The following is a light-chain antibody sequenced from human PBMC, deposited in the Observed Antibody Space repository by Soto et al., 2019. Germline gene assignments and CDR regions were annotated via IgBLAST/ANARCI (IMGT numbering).Light chain of an antibody. Sequence: EIVLTQSPATLSLSPGERATLSCRASQSVSSYLAWYQQKPGQAPRLLIYDSSNRATGIPGRFSGSGSGTDFTLTISSLEPEDFAVYYCQQRSSGVTFGGGTKLDIK. J-gene: IGKJ4*01. V-gene: IGKV3-11*01. CDR3: QQRSSGVT. CDR1: QSVSSY. CDR2: DSS.